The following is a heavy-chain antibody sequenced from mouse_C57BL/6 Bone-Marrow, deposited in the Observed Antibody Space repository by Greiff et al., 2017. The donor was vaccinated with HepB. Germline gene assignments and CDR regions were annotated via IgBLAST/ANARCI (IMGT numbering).Heavy chain of an antibody. CDR3: TTRYDYDGYYAMDY. V-gene: IGHV14-4*01. J-gene: IGHJ4*01. CDR1: GFNIKDDY. Sequence: EVKLQESGAELVRPGASVKLSCTASGFNIKDDYMHWVKQRPEQGLEWIGWIDPENGDTEYASKFQGKATITADTSSNTAYLQLSSLTSEDTAVYYCTTRYDYDGYYAMDYWGQGTSVTVSS. D-gene: IGHD2-4*01. CDR2: IDPENGDT.